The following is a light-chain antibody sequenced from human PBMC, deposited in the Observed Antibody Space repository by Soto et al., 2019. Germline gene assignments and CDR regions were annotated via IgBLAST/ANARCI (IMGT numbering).Light chain of an antibody. J-gene: IGKJ2*01. V-gene: IGKV3-11*01. CDR2: DAS. CDR1: QSVSSY. CDR3: QQRSNWPPYT. Sequence: EIVLTQSPATLSLSPGERATLSCRASQSVSSYLAWYQQKPGQAPRLLIYDASNRATGIPARFSGSGSGTDVTLTISSLESEDFAVYYCQQRSNWPPYTVGQGTKLEIK.